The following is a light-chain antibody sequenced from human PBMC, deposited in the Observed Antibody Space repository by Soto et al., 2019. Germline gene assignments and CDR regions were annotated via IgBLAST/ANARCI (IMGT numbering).Light chain of an antibody. V-gene: IGLV2-14*01. Sequence: QSALTQPASVSGSPGQSITISCTGTSSDVGGYNYVSWYQQQPGKAPKLMIYEVSNRPSGVSNRFSGSKSGNTASLTISGLQAEDEADYYCSSYTSSSTLVFGPGTKVTVL. CDR1: SSDVGGYNY. J-gene: IGLJ1*01. CDR3: SSYTSSSTLV. CDR2: EVS.